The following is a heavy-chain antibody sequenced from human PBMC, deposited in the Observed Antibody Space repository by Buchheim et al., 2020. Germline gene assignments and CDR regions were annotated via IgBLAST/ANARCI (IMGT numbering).Heavy chain of an antibody. J-gene: IGHJ4*02. D-gene: IGHD1-7*01. V-gene: IGHV4-59*08. CDR3: ARQGANNWNYPLSFDY. Sequence: QVQLQESGPGLVKPSETLSLTCTVSGGSISSYYWSWIRQPPGKGLEWIGYIYYSGSTNYNPSLKSRVTISVDTSKNQFSLKLSSVTAADTAVYYCARQGANNWNYPLSFDYWGQGTL. CDR1: GGSISSYY. CDR2: IYYSGST.